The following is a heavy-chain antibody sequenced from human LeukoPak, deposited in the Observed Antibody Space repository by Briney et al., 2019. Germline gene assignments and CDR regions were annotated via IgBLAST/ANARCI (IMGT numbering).Heavy chain of an antibody. CDR3: ARGPAQYSSGPDY. D-gene: IGHD6-19*01. CDR2: VNHSGNT. J-gene: IGHJ4*02. Sequence: SETLSLTCAVYGGSFSGYYWSWIRQPPGKGLEWIGEVNHSGNTNYNPSLKSRVTISKDTSKSQFSLKLNSVTAAGTAVYYCARGPAQYSSGPDYWGQGTLVTVSS. V-gene: IGHV4-34*01. CDR1: GGSFSGYY.